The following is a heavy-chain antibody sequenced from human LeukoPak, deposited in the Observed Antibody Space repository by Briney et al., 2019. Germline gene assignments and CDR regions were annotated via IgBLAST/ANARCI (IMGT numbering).Heavy chain of an antibody. V-gene: IGHV3-7*01. CDR3: ASLSRSLFLDY. CDR1: GFTFSSYW. J-gene: IGHJ4*02. CDR2: IKQDGSEK. Sequence: GGSLKLSCAASGFTFSSYWMTWVRQAPGKGLEWVANIKQDGSEKDYVDSVKGRFTISRDNAKNSLYLQMNSLRAEDTAVYYSASLSRSLFLDYWGQGTLVTVSS. D-gene: IGHD1-26*01.